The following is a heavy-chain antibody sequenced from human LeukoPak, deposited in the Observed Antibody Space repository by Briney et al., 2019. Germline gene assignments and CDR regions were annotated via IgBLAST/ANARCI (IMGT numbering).Heavy chain of an antibody. CDR1: GGTFSSYA. Sequence: VASVKVSCKASGGTFSSYAISWVRQAPGQGLEWMGRIIPIFGTANYALKFQGRVTITTDESTSTAYMELSSLRSEDTAVYYCARYRIGAAAGEVYYYYYMDVWGKGTTVTVSS. J-gene: IGHJ6*03. CDR3: ARYRIGAAAGEVYYYYYMDV. CDR2: IIPIFGTA. D-gene: IGHD6-13*01. V-gene: IGHV1-69*05.